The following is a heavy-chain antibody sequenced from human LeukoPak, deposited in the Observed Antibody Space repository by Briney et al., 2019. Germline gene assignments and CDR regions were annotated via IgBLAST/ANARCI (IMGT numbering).Heavy chain of an antibody. CDR3: ARGWGPAYCGGDCHRHFDY. CDR1: GGSISSGGYS. CDR2: IYNSGST. J-gene: IGHJ4*02. Sequence: SETLSLTCAVSGGSISSGGYSWNSIRQPTGKGLEWIGYIYNSGSTSYNPSLKSRVTMSVDTSKNQFSLKLNSVTAADTAVYYCARGWGPAYCGGDCHRHFDYWGQGTLVTVSS. V-gene: IGHV4-30-4*07. D-gene: IGHD2-21*02.